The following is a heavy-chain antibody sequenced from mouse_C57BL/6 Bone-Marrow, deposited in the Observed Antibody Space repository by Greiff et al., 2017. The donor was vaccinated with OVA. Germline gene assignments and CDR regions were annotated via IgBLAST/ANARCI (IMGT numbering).Heavy chain of an antibody. D-gene: IGHD2-1*01. CDR1: GFTFSDAW. V-gene: IGHV6-6*01. J-gene: IGHJ3*01. CDR3: SHLLLRGFAD. CDR2: IRNKANNHAT. Sequence: LQQSGGGLVQPGGSMKLSCAASGFTFSDAWMDWVRQSPEKGLEWVAEIRNKANNHATYYAESVKGRFTISRADSKSSVHLQMNSLRSEDTGVYYCSHLLLRGFADWGQGTLVTVSA.